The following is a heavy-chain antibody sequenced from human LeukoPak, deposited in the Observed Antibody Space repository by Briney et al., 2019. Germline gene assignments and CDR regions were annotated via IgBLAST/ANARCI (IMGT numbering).Heavy chain of an antibody. CDR3: AREVYDYVWGSYRLGPNYFDY. D-gene: IGHD3-16*02. CDR2: INPNSGGT. Sequence: ASVKVSCKASGYTFTGYYMHWVRQAPGQGLEWMGWINPNSGGTNYAQKFQGRVTMTRDTSISTAYMELSRLRSDDTAVYYCAREVYDYVWGSYRLGPNYFDYWGQGTLVTVSS. J-gene: IGHJ4*02. CDR1: GYTFTGYY. V-gene: IGHV1-2*02.